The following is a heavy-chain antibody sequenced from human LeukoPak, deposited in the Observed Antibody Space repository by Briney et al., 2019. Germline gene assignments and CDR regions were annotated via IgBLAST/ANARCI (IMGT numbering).Heavy chain of an antibody. J-gene: IGHJ1*01. D-gene: IGHD2-21*02. CDR3: ARSAYCGGDCYPGTKYFQH. Sequence: SETLSLTCAVYGGSFSGYYWSWIRQPPGKGLEWIGEINHSGSTNYNPSLKSRVTISVDTSKSQFSLKLSSVTAADTAVYYCARSAYCGGDCYPGTKYFQHWGQGTLVTVSS. CDR1: GGSFSGYY. CDR2: INHSGST. V-gene: IGHV4-34*01.